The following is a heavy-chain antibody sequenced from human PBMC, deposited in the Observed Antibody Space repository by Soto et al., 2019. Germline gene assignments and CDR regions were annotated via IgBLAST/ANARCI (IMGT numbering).Heavy chain of an antibody. CDR3: ARADGSGSYSRYYYYGMDV. J-gene: IGHJ6*02. D-gene: IGHD3-10*01. V-gene: IGHV4-59*08. CDR1: GGSISSYY. Sequence: SETLSLTCTVSGGSISSYYWSWIRQPPGKGLEWIGYIYYSGSTNYNPSLKSRVTISVDTSKNQFSLKLSSVTAADTAVYYCARADGSGSYSRYYYYGMDVWGQGTTVT. CDR2: IYYSGST.